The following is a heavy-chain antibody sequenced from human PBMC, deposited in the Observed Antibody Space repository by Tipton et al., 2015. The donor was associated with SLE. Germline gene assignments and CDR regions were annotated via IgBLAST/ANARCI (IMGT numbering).Heavy chain of an antibody. CDR3: ARYLGRLYFDY. CDR1: GGSISSYY. J-gene: IGHJ4*02. V-gene: IGHV4-59*01. D-gene: IGHD3-16*01. Sequence: TLSLTCTVSGGSISSYYWSWIRQPPGKGLEWIGYIYYSGSTNYNPSLKSRVTISVDTSKNQFSLKLSSVTAADTAVYYCARYLGRLYFDYWGQGTLVTVSS. CDR2: IYYSGST.